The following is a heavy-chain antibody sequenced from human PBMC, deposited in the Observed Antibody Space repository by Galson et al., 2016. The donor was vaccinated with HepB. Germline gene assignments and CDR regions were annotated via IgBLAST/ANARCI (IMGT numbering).Heavy chain of an antibody. D-gene: IGHD3-10*01. CDR2: INTDYGNT. J-gene: IGHJ4*03. CDR3: ARDRRGGGSGSFYPLDY. V-gene: IGHV1-3*04. CDR1: GYNFTHYA. Sequence: SVKVSCKASGYNFTHYALHWVRQAPGQRPEWMGWINTDYGNTKYSQKFQDRLTITRDTSATTANLELSSLRSEDTAVYYCARDRRGGGSGSFYPLDYWGQGTTVTVSS.